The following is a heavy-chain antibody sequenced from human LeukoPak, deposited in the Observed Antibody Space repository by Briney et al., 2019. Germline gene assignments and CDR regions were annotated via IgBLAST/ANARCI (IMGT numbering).Heavy chain of an antibody. D-gene: IGHD3-10*01. CDR2: ISYDGSNK. CDR1: GFTFSGYG. Sequence: GGSLRLSCAASGFTFSGYGMHWVRQAPGKGLEWVAVISYDGSNKYYADSVKGRFTISRDNSKNTLYLQMNSLRAEDTAVYYCAKGYYYGSGSYYNIDYWGQGTLVTVSS. V-gene: IGHV3-30*18. J-gene: IGHJ4*02. CDR3: AKGYYYGSGSYYNIDY.